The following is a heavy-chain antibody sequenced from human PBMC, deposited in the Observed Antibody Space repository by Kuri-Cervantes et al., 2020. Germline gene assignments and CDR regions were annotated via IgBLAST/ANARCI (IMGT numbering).Heavy chain of an antibody. D-gene: IGHD3-22*01. V-gene: IGHV4-34*01. Sequence: SETLSLTCAVYGGSFSDYYWNWIRQSPGKGLEWIGEINHSGSTNYNPSLKSRVTISVDTSKNQFSLKLSSVTAADTAVYYCARGRDYYDSRGQELDYWGQGTLVTVSS. J-gene: IGHJ4*02. CDR3: ARGRDYYDSRGQELDY. CDR2: INHSGST. CDR1: GGSFSDYY.